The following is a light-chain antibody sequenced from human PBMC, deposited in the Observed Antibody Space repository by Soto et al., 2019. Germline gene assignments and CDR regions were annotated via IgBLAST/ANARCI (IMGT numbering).Light chain of an antibody. Sequence: QSALTQPASVSGSPGQSITISCTGTSSDVGGYNYVSWYQHHPGKAPKLMIYDVSNRPSGVSNRFSGSKSGNTAPLAISGLQSEDGGDYCYSSYTSSSTVVFGGGTQLTVL. J-gene: IGLJ2*01. CDR1: SSDVGGYNY. CDR2: DVS. V-gene: IGLV2-14*03. CDR3: SSYTSSSTVV.